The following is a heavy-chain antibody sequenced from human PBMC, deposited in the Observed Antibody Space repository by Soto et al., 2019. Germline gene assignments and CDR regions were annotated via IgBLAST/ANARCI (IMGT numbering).Heavy chain of an antibody. J-gene: IGHJ4*02. V-gene: IGHV4-59*01. D-gene: IGHD3-22*01. Sequence: SETLSLTCTVSGGFISSYYWSWIRQSPGKGLELIGYIHHTGSTNYNPSLKSRVTMSLDTSRNQFSLKLYSVTAADTAVYYCTRSIDSSGFYFSNCWGQGTLVTVSS. CDR1: GGFISSYY. CDR3: TRSIDSSGFYFSNC. CDR2: IHHTGST.